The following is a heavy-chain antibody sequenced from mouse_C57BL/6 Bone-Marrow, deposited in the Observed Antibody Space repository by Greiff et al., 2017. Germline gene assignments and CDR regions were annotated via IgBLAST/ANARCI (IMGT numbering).Heavy chain of an antibody. D-gene: IGHD2-3*01. V-gene: IGHV1-75*01. CDR2: IFPGSGST. CDR3: SRWRGLLPHYYAMDY. J-gene: IGHJ4*01. CDR1: GYTFTDYY. Sequence: VQLMESGPELVKPGASVKISCKASGYTFTDYYIHWVKQRPGQGLEWIGWIFPGSGSTSYHEQFKGKATLTVDKSSSTAYMLLSSLTSEDSAVYCGSRWRGLLPHYYAMDYWGQGTSVTVSS.